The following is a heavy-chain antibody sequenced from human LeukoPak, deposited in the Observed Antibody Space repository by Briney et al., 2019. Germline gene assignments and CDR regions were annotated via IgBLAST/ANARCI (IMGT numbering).Heavy chain of an antibody. CDR3: ARESTSGWYGDY. Sequence: ASVKVSCKASGYTFTTYGVSWVRQAPGQGLEWVGWISGYNGDTNHAQKFQGRVTMTTDTSTSTAYIELRSLTSDDTAVYYCARESTSGWYGDYWGQGTLVTVSP. CDR1: GYTFTTYG. D-gene: IGHD6-19*01. CDR2: ISGYNGDT. J-gene: IGHJ4*02. V-gene: IGHV1-18*01.